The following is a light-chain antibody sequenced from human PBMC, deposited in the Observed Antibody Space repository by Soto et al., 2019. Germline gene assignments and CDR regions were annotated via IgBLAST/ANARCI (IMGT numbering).Light chain of an antibody. Sequence: EIVLTQSPGTLSLSPGERATLSCRASQSVISSYLAWYQQKPGQAPRLLIYRASSSATGIPDRFSGSGSGTDFALTISRLEPEDFAVYYCQQYGSSPPEKTFGQGTKVEIK. J-gene: IGKJ1*01. V-gene: IGKV3-20*01. CDR3: QQYGSSPPEKT. CDR2: RAS. CDR1: QSVISSY.